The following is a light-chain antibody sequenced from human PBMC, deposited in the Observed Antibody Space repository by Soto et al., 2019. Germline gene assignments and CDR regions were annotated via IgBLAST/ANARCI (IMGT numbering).Light chain of an antibody. CDR3: CSYAGSYTWV. J-gene: IGLJ3*02. Sequence: QSALTQPRSVSASPGQSVTISCTGTSSDVGDYNYVSWYQQHPGRAPKLMIYDVNKRPSGVTDRFSGSKSGSTASLTISGLGTEDEADYFCCSYAGSYTWVFGGGTKLTVL. CDR1: SSDVGDYNY. V-gene: IGLV2-11*01. CDR2: DVN.